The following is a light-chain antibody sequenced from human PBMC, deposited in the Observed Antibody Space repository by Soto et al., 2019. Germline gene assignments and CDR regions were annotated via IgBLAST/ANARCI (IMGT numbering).Light chain of an antibody. CDR1: KGISSN. CDR2: GAS. CDR3: QQSYTMPFT. J-gene: IGKJ2*01. Sequence: QLTQSPSSLSASVGDRVTITCRASKGISSNLAWYQQKPGRAPKLLIFGASTLQSGVPSRFSGSGSGTDFTLTISSLQPEDFATYYCQQSYTMPFTFGQGTKVDIK. V-gene: IGKV1-9*01.